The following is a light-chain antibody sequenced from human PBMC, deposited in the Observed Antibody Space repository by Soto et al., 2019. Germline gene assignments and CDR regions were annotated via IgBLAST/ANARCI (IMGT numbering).Light chain of an antibody. CDR3: QQDGRSPLT. CDR2: DAS. CDR1: QRVASD. Sequence: VLTQSPGTLSLSPGEGATLYCRASQRVASDLAWYLQKPGQPPRLLIYDASSRATGIPDRFSGSGSGTDFTLTISRLEPEDFAVYHCQQDGRSPLTFGGGTKVDIK. V-gene: IGKV3-20*01. J-gene: IGKJ4*01.